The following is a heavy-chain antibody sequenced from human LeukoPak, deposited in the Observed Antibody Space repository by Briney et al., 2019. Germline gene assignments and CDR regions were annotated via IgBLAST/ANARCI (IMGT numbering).Heavy chain of an antibody. Sequence: AASVKVSCKASGCTFTSYAMNWVRQAPGQGLEWMGWINTNTGNPTYAQGFTGRFVFSLDTSVSTAYLQISSLKAEDTAVYYCARVPEGLAAAGIDYWGQGTLVTVSS. CDR1: GCTFTSYA. J-gene: IGHJ4*02. D-gene: IGHD6-13*01. CDR2: INTNTGNP. V-gene: IGHV7-4-1*02. CDR3: ARVPEGLAAAGIDY.